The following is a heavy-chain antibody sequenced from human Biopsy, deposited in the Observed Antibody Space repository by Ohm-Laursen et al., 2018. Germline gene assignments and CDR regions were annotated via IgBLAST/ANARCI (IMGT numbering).Heavy chain of an antibody. CDR2: VTTTSSYI. V-gene: IGHV3-21*01. Sequence: SLRLSCAASGFDFSDYSMSWVRQAPGKGLEWVSSVTTTSSYIYYADSVKGRFTISRDNAKNSLYLQMNSLRAEDTAVYYCARGGAGGGDYWGQGTLVTASS. D-gene: IGHD2-15*01. CDR1: GFDFSDYS. J-gene: IGHJ4*02. CDR3: ARGGAGGGDY.